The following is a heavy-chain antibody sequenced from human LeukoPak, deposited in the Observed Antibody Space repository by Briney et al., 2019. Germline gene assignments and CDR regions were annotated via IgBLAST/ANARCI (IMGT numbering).Heavy chain of an antibody. V-gene: IGHV3-23*01. Sequence: GGSLRLSCAASGFTFSSYAMSWVRQAPGKGLEWVSAISGSGGSTYYADSVKGRFTISRDNSKNTLYLQMNSLRAEDAAVYYCAKDEVVITTKTDYWGQGTLVTVSS. CDR2: ISGSGGST. D-gene: IGHD3-22*01. CDR1: GFTFSSYA. CDR3: AKDEVVITTKTDY. J-gene: IGHJ4*02.